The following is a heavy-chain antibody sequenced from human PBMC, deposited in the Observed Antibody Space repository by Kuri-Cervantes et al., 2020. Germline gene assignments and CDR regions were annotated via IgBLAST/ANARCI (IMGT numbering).Heavy chain of an antibody. CDR1: GFTFSSYG. J-gene: IGHJ6*02. D-gene: IGHD1-1*01. V-gene: IGHV3-30*03. CDR3: ARDRWNDLYYYGMDV. CDR2: ISYDGSNK. Sequence: GESLKISCAASGFTFSSYGMHWVRQAPGKGLEWVAVISYDGSNKYYADSVKGRFTISRDNSKNTLYLQMNSLRAEDTAVYYCARDRWNDLYYYGMDVWGQGTTVTVSS.